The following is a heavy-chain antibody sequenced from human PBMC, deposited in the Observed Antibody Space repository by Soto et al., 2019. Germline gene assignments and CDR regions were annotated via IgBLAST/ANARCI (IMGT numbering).Heavy chain of an antibody. Sequence: GESLKISCKGSGYSFTSYWIGWVRQMPGKGLEWMGIIYPGDSDTRYSPSFQGQVTISADKSISTAYLQWSSLKASDTAMYYCARQEDCSSTSCYVSRYSSSSGSFDYWGQGTLVTVSS. J-gene: IGHJ4*02. CDR2: IYPGDSDT. CDR1: GYSFTSYW. D-gene: IGHD2-2*01. CDR3: ARQEDCSSTSCYVSRYSSSSGSFDY. V-gene: IGHV5-51*01.